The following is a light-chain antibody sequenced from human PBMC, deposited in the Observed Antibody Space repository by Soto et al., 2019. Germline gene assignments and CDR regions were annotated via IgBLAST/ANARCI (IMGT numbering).Light chain of an antibody. CDR2: RNN. CDR1: SSNIGSSY. J-gene: IGLJ3*02. CDR3: ASWDDTLDAQV. V-gene: IGLV1-47*01. Sequence: QSVLTQPPSASGTPGQRVNISCSGSSSNIGSSYVYWYRQFPGTAPKLLIQRNNQRPSGVPARFSGSKSGTSVSLAISGLRSDDEATYYCASWDDTLDAQVFGGGTQLTVL.